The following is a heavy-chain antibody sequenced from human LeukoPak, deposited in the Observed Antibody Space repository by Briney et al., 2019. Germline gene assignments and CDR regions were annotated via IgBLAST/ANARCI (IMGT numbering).Heavy chain of an antibody. CDR2: IYYSGST. J-gene: IGHJ3*02. V-gene: IGHV4-39*07. CDR1: GGSISSSSYY. CDR3: ARDKREPRYAFDI. D-gene: IGHD1-26*01. Sequence: PSETLSLTCTVSGGSISSSSYYWGWIRQPPGKGLEWIGSIYYSGSTYYNPSLKGRVTISVDKSKNQFSLKLSSVTAADTAVYYCARDKREPRYAFDIWGQGTMVTVSS.